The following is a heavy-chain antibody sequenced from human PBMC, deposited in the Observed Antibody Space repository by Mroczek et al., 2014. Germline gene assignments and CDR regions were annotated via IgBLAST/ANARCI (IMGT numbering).Heavy chain of an antibody. CDR3: ARHHPEDIVVVPAAIGNWFDP. D-gene: IGHD2-2*02. CDR2: IYYSGST. J-gene: IGHJ5*02. Sequence: KESGPGLVKPSETLSLTCTVSGGSISSSSYYWGWIRQPPGKGLEWIGSIYYSGSTYYNPSLKSRVTISVDTSKNQFSLKLSSVTAADTAVYYCARHHPEDIVVVPAAIGNWFDPWGQGTLVTASS. V-gene: IGHV4-39*01. CDR1: GGSISSSSYY.